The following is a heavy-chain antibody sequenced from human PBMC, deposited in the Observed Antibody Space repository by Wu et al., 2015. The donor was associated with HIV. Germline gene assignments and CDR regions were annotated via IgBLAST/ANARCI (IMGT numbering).Heavy chain of an antibody. CDR3: ARDLLQPWLXPTGLGLDL. V-gene: IGHV1-69*15. CDR2: IIPLFNKV. D-gene: IGHD5-12*01. J-gene: IGHJ2*01. Sequence: QVQLVQSGAEVKKPGSSVKVSCKASGGTFNTNAIGWVRQAPGQGLEWVGMIIPLFNKVDYAQRFRGRCTISADESTSTAYMELNSLTSDDTAIYYCARDLLQPWLXPTGLGLDLVGPWHLVTVSS. CDR1: GGTFNTNA.